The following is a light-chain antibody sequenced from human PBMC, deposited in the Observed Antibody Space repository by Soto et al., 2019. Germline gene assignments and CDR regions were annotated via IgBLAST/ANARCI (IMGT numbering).Light chain of an antibody. V-gene: IGKV1-39*01. CDR1: QNIGKY. Sequence: DIQMTQSPSSQSAVAGDRVTITCRASQNIGKYLNWYQQKPGKAPNLLIYAASSLQSGVPPRFSGSGSGTDFTLTISSLQPEDFATYYCEQSYATPYTFGQGTKLEIK. CDR3: EQSYATPYT. CDR2: AAS. J-gene: IGKJ2*01.